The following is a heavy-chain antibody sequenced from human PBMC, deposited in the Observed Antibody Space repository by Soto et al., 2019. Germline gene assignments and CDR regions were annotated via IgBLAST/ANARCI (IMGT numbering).Heavy chain of an antibody. CDR3: ARDRAYYDFWSGYFYYYYGMDV. J-gene: IGHJ6*02. CDR1: GYTFTGYY. V-gene: IGHV1-2*02. D-gene: IGHD3-3*01. Sequence: QVQLVQSGAEVKKPGASVKVSCKASGYTFTGYYMHWVRQAPGQGLEWMGWINPNSGGTNYAQKFQGRVTMTRDTSISTAYMELSRLRSDDTAVYYCARDRAYYDFWSGYFYYYYGMDVWGQGTTVTVSS. CDR2: INPNSGGT.